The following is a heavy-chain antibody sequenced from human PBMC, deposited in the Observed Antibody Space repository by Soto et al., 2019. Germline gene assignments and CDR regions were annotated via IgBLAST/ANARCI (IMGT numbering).Heavy chain of an antibody. CDR2: ISYDGTIR. D-gene: IGHD2-8*01. Sequence: VQLMESGGGVVQPGRSLTLSCAASGDSGFSFSSYGFHWVRQAPGKGLEWVAVISYDGTIRHFAESVKGRFTVSRDNAMLTVDLQMNSLRPEDTAVYYCAKDRMVTSNFYGMDVWGQGTTVTVSS. CDR3: AKDRMVTSNFYGMDV. V-gene: IGHV3-30*18. CDR1: GDSGFSFSSYG. J-gene: IGHJ6*02.